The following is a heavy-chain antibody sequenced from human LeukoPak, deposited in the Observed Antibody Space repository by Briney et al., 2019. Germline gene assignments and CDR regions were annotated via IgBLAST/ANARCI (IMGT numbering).Heavy chain of an antibody. CDR1: GYTFTGYY. J-gene: IGHJ3*02. CDR3: ARDPGIAVAGGSAFDI. CDR2: INPNSGGT. Sequence: ASVKVSCKASGYTFTGYYIHWVRQAPGQGLEWVGWINPNSGGTNYAQKFQGRVTMARDTSISTAYMELRSLRSDDTAVYYCARDPGIAVAGGSAFDIWGQGTMVTVSS. V-gene: IGHV1-2*02. D-gene: IGHD6-19*01.